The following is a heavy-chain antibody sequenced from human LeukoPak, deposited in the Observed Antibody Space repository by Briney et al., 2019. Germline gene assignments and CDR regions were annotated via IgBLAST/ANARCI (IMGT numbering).Heavy chain of an antibody. CDR3: ARGGVAPAAPDY. D-gene: IGHD2-2*01. Sequence: PGGSLRLSCAASGFTFSSYAMHWVRQAPGKGLEWVAVISYDGSNKYYADSVKGRFTISRGNSKNTLYLQMNSLRAEDTAVYYCARGGVAPAAPDYWGQGTLVTVSS. J-gene: IGHJ4*02. CDR1: GFTFSSYA. V-gene: IGHV3-30*04. CDR2: ISYDGSNK.